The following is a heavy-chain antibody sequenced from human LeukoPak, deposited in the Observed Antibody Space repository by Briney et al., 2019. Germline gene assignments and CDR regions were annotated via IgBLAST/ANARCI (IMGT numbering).Heavy chain of an antibody. CDR3: ARSHPEWLGLDY. Sequence: GASVKVSCKASRGTFSSYAISWVRQAPGQGLEWMGGIIPIFGTANYAQKFQGRVTITTDESTSTAYMELSSLRSEDTAVYYCARSHPEWLGLDYWGQGTLVTVSS. CDR1: RGTFSSYA. D-gene: IGHD6-19*01. V-gene: IGHV1-69*05. CDR2: IIPIFGTA. J-gene: IGHJ4*02.